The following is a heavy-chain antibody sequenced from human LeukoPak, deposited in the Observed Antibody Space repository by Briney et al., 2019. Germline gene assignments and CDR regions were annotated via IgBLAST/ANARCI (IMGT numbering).Heavy chain of an antibody. CDR3: ARLARSWYPAHFDY. D-gene: IGHD6-13*01. Sequence: GESLKISCKGSGYSFTSCWIGWVRQMPGKGLEWMGIIYPGDSGTRYSPSFQGQVTISADKSISTAYLQWSSLKASDTAMYYCARLARSWYPAHFDYWGQGTLVTVSS. CDR1: GYSFTSCW. V-gene: IGHV5-51*01. CDR2: IYPGDSGT. J-gene: IGHJ4*02.